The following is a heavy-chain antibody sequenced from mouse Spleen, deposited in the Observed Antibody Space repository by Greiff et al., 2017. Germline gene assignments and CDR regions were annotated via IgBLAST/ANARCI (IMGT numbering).Heavy chain of an antibody. CDR3: ARSGTGAMDY. V-gene: IGHV1-18*01. Sequence: DVHLVESGPELVKPGASVKIPCKASGYTFTDYNMDWVKQSHGKSLEWIGDINPNNGGTIYNQKFKGKATLTVDKSSSTAYMELRSLTSEDTAVYYCARSGTGAMDYWGQGTSVTVSS. D-gene: IGHD3-1*01. J-gene: IGHJ4*01. CDR1: GYTFTDYN. CDR2: INPNNGGT.